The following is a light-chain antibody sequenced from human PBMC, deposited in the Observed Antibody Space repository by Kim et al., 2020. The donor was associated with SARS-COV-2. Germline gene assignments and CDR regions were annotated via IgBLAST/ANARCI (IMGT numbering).Light chain of an antibody. CDR2: KVA. J-gene: IGKJ1*01. CDR3: MQGTHWSPT. Sequence: PATISSRSSQSLVYSDGNTYLSWFNQRPGQSPRGLVYKVASRDSGVPDRFSGSGTGTDFTLKISRVEAGDVWIYYCMQGTHWSPTFGQGTKVDIK. CDR1: QSLVYSDGNTY. V-gene: IGKV2-30*01.